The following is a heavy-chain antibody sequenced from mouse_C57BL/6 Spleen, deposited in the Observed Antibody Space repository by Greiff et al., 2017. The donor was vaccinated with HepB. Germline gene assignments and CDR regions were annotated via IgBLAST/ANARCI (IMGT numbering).Heavy chain of an antibody. D-gene: IGHD2-1*01. CDR3: ARGGGNYPFAY. J-gene: IGHJ3*01. CDR1: GYTFTSYG. V-gene: IGHV1-81*01. CDR2: IYPRSGNT. Sequence: QVQLKESGAELARPGASVKLSCKASGYTFTSYGISWVKQRTGQGLEWIGEIYPRSGNTYYNEKFKGKATLTADKSSSTAYMELRSLTSEDSAIYFCARGGGNYPFAYWGQGTLVTVSA.